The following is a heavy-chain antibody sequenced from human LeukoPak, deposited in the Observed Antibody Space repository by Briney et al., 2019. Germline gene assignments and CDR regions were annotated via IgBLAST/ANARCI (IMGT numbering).Heavy chain of an antibody. Sequence: PVASVKASCKASGYTFTSYGISWVRQAPGQGLEWMGWISAYNGNTNYAQKLQGRVTMTTDTSTSTAYMELRSLRSDDTAVYYCAKEWGDSSGYHYGYFQHWGQGTLVTVSS. CDR2: ISAYNGNT. D-gene: IGHD3-22*01. CDR1: GYTFTSYG. CDR3: AKEWGDSSGYHYGYFQH. J-gene: IGHJ1*01. V-gene: IGHV1-18*01.